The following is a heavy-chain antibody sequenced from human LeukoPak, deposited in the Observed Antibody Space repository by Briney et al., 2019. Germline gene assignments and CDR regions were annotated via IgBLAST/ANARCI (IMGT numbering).Heavy chain of an antibody. J-gene: IGHJ4*02. D-gene: IGHD3-22*01. CDR1: GYTFTSYG. V-gene: IGHV1-69*05. CDR3: ARDDDSSGYYYN. CDR2: IIPIFGTA. Sequence: GASVKVSCKASGYTFTSYGISWVRQAPGQGLEWMGRIIPIFGTANYAQKFQGRVTITTDESTSTAYMAVSSLRSEDTAVYYCARDDDSSGYYYNWGQGTLVTVSS.